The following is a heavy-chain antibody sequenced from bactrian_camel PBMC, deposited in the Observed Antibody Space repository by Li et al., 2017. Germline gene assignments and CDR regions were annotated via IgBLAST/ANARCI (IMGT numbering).Heavy chain of an antibody. D-gene: IGHD5*01. J-gene: IGHJ4*01. Sequence: HVQLVESGGGLVQPGGSLRLSCSAGGSTSMYWWMGWVRQTPGKGLEWVSSVYSDGTNTYYADPVKGRFTVSKDNAKNTLFLQLNNLKPEDTAVYRCATLDPSSRASHYWGQGTQVTVS. CDR3: ATLDPSSRASHY. CDR2: VYSDGTNT. V-gene: IGHV3S6*01. CDR1: GSTSMYWW.